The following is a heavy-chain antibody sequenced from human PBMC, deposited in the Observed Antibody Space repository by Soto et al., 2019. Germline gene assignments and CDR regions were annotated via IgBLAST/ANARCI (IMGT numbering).Heavy chain of an antibody. V-gene: IGHV3-30*18. CDR3: AKDLRQGASGATVYGMDV. J-gene: IGHJ6*02. CDR1: GFTFSTTG. CDR2: ISYDGSKT. Sequence: VPLVESGGGVVQPGTSLRLSCTASGFTFSTTGMHWVRQAPGKGLEWVAVISYDGSKTYYADSVKGRLTISRDNSRGTVYLQMNSLRPEDTAVYYCAKDLRQGASGATVYGMDVWGQGTTVSVSS. D-gene: IGHD7-27*01.